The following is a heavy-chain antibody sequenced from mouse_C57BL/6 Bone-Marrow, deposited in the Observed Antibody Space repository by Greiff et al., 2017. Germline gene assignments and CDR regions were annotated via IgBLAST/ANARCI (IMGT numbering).Heavy chain of an antibody. CDR3: ARYYGLDY. CDR2: IHPNSVST. V-gene: IGHV1-64*01. Sequence: QVQLQQSGAELVKPGASVKLSCKASGYTFTSYWMHWVKQRPGQGLEWIGMIHPNSVSTNYNEKFKSKATLTVDKSSSTAYMQLISLTSEYSAVYYCARYYGLDYCGQGTTLTVSS. D-gene: IGHD1-1*01. J-gene: IGHJ2*01. CDR1: GYTFTSYW.